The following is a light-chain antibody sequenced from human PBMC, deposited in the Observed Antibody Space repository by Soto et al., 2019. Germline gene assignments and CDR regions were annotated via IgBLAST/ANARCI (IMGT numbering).Light chain of an antibody. V-gene: IGKV3-15*01. CDR3: QQYNNWPPFT. J-gene: IGKJ3*01. Sequence: EIVMTQSPATVPVSPGERVNLSCRASQSVSIDLAWYQQKPGQAPRLLIYGASTRATDIPPSFTGIVSGTDFTLPISRLQSEDIAAYYGQQYNNWPPFTFGPGTKVDIK. CDR1: QSVSID. CDR2: GAS.